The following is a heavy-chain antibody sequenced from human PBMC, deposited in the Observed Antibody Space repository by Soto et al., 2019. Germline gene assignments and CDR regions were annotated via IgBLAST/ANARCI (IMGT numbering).Heavy chain of an antibody. D-gene: IGHD1-26*01. CDR1: GFTFSSYA. J-gene: IGHJ4*02. CDR3: ARVGDAGSYRDY. V-gene: IGHV3-30-3*01. CDR2: ISYDGSNK. Sequence: GGSLRLSCAASGFTFSSYAMHWVRQAPGKGLEWVAVISYDGSNKYYADSVKGRFTISRDNSKNTLYLQMNSLRAEDTAVYYCARVGDAGSYRDYWGQGTLVTVSS.